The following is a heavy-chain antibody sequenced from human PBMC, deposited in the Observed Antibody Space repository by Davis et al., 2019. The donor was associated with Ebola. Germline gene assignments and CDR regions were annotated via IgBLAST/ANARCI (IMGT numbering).Heavy chain of an antibody. D-gene: IGHD3-3*01. CDR1: GGTFSSYA. J-gene: IGHJ6*02. V-gene: IGHV1-69*10. Sequence: SVKVSCKASGGTFSSYAISWVRQAPGQGLEWMGGIIPIFGIANYAQKFQGRVTITADKSTSTAYMELSSLRSEDTAVYYCARYRGFWSGYYYYGMDVWGQGTTVTVSS. CDR3: ARYRGFWSGYYYYGMDV. CDR2: IIPIFGIA.